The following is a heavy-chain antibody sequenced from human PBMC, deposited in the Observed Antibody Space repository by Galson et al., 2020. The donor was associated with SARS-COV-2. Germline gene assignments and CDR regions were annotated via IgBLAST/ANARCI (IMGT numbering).Heavy chain of an antibody. J-gene: IGHJ6*03. D-gene: IGHD3-3*01. V-gene: IGHV4-59*01. CDR3: ARVKELYDFWSYSYYMDV. CDR2: IYYSGST. CDR1: GGSISSYY. Sequence: SETLSLTCTVSGGSISSYYWSWIRQPPGKGLEWIGYIYYSGSTNYNPSLKSRVTISVDTSKNQFSLKLTSVTAADTAVYYCARVKELYDFWSYSYYMDVWGKGTTVTVSS.